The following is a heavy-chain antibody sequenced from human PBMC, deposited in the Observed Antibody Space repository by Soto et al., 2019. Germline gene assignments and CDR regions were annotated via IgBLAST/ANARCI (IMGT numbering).Heavy chain of an antibody. CDR2: IKPDGSEK. CDR1: GFTFNSYW. D-gene: IGHD4-17*01. V-gene: IGHV3-7*05. CDR3: TTVTTSLVFDY. Sequence: EVQLVESGGGLVQPGGSLRLSCAASGFTFNSYWMTWVRQAPGKGLEWVANIKPDGSEKYYVDSVKGRFTISRDNAKNSLYLQMNSLRAEDTAVYYCTTVTTSLVFDYWGQGALVTVSS. J-gene: IGHJ4*02.